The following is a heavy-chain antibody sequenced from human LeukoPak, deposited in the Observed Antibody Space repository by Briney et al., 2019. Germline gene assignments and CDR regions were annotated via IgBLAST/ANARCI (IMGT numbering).Heavy chain of an antibody. D-gene: IGHD3-10*01. CDR1: GFTFISYG. CDR3: AKDFGILWFGTYFDY. J-gene: IGHJ4*02. Sequence: GGSLRLPCAASGFTFISYGMHWVRQAPGKGLEWVAFIRYDGSNKYYADSVKGRFTISRDNSKNTLYLQMNSLRAEDTAVYYCAKDFGILWFGTYFDYWGQGTLVTVSS. V-gene: IGHV3-30*02. CDR2: IRYDGSNK.